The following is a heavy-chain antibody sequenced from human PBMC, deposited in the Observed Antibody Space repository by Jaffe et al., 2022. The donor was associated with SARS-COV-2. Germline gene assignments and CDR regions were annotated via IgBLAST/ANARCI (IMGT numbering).Heavy chain of an antibody. CDR2: VSYTGST. D-gene: IGHD2-2*03. J-gene: IGHJ4*02. V-gene: IGHV4-39*02. CDR1: GGSISSGSYY. CDR3: TRDNGYVREIDY. Sequence: QLQLQESGPGLVKPSETLSLACTVSGGSISSGSYYWGWIRQPPGKGLEWVGSVSYTGSTYYNPSLKSRLTISVDTSNNQFSLRLTSVTAADTAVYYCTRDNGYVREIDYWGQGTLVTVSS.